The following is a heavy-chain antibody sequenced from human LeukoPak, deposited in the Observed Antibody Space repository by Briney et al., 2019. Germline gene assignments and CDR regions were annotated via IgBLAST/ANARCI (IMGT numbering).Heavy chain of an antibody. D-gene: IGHD6-19*01. CDR1: GGSLSRGDYY. CDR2: IYYSGST. CDR3: ARPGYSSGWYDWYFDL. V-gene: IGHV4-30-4*01. Sequence: SETLSLTCTVSGGSLSRGDYYWSWLREPPGKGLEWIGYIYYSGSTYYNPSLKSRVTISVDTSQNQFSLKLSSVTAADTAVYYCARPGYSSGWYDWYFDLWGRGTLVTVYS. J-gene: IGHJ2*01.